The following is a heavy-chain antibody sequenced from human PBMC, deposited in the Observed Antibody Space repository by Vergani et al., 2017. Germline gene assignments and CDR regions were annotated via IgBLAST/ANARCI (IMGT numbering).Heavy chain of an antibody. CDR3: ASRRPRLNLGSKSNAGTFDS. Sequence: QVHLQQRCAGVLKPSETLSLTCGVIGGSLSGYFWSCILHPPGRGLDWIGEITAIGSAKYSPSATSRVTISVDTSRVEFTLTVTSVTAADTGLYFCASRRPRLNLGSKSNAGTFDSWGQGTLVTVSS. V-gene: IGHV4-34*02. J-gene: IGHJ4*02. CDR1: GGSLSGYF. CDR2: ITAIGSA. D-gene: IGHD3-10*01.